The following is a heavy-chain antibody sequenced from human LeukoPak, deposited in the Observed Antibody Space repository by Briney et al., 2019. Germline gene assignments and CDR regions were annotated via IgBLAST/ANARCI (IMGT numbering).Heavy chain of an antibody. V-gene: IGHV3-33*01. CDR1: GFSFSSFG. CDR3: ARSTSSEYDIYHFDY. J-gene: IGHJ4*02. Sequence: VCALTLSCAASGFSFSSFGMHRVRQAPGKGLERVAVIWSDGNNKYYADSVKGRFTISRDNSKNTLYLQMNSLRAEDTAVYYCARSTSSEYDIYHFDYWGQGTLVTVSS. D-gene: IGHD3-9*01. CDR2: IWSDGNNK.